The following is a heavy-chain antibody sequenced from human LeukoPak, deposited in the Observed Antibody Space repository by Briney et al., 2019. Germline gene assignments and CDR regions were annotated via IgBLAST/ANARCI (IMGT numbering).Heavy chain of an antibody. CDR2: IYYSGST. CDR3: ASGGYSYGYVSYYYGMDV. Sequence: SETLSLTCTVSGGSISSYYWSWIRRPPGKGLEWIGYIYYSGSTNYNPSLKSRVTISVDTSKNQFSLKLSSVTAADTAVYYCASGGYSYGYVSYYYGMDVWGQGTTVTVSS. D-gene: IGHD5-18*01. V-gene: IGHV4-59*01. J-gene: IGHJ6*02. CDR1: GGSISSYY.